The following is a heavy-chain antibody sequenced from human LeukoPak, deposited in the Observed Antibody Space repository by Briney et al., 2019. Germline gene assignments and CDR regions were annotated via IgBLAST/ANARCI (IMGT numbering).Heavy chain of an antibody. V-gene: IGHV3-11*04. CDR3: ARDQEAAGTDY. J-gene: IGHJ4*02. CDR1: GFTFSDYY. Sequence: GGSLRLSCADSGFTFSDYYMSWIRQAPGKGLEWVSYISSSGSTIYYAASVKGRFTISRDNAKNSLYLQMNSLRAEDTAVYYCARDQEAAGTDYWGQGTLVTVSS. CDR2: ISSSGSTI. D-gene: IGHD6-13*01.